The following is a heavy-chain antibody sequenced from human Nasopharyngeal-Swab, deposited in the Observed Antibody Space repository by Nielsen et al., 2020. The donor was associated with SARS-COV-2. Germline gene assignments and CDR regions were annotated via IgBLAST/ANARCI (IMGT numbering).Heavy chain of an antibody. CDR3: ARDYAGNYDHYYSMDV. V-gene: IGHV4-59*13. D-gene: IGHD3-16*01. Sequence: SEALSLTCTVSGGSIRNYYWSWIRQPPGKGLEWIGYIYHSGSTKYNPSLKSRVTISLDTSNNQISPKLSSVTAADTAVYYCARDYAGNYDHYYSMDVWGQGTTVTVSS. CDR1: GGSIRNYY. CDR2: IYHSGST. J-gene: IGHJ6*02.